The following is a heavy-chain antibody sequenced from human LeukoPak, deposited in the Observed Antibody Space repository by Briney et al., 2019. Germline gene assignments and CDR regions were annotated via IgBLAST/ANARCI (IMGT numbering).Heavy chain of an antibody. CDR1: GGSISSYH. Sequence: SETLSLTCTVSGGSISSYHWSWIRQPAGKGLEWIGRIYTSGSTNYSPSLKSRVTMSVDTSKNQFSLKLISVTAADTAVYYCAREYGDQGTRNFDYWGQGSLVTVSS. CDR2: IYTSGST. CDR3: AREYGDQGTRNFDY. D-gene: IGHD4-17*01. V-gene: IGHV4-4*07. J-gene: IGHJ4*02.